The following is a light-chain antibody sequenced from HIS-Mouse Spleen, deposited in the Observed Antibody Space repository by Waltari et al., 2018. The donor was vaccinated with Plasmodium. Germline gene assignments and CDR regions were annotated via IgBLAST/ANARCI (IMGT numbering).Light chain of an antibody. V-gene: IGLV2-23*02. CDR1: RSDVGSYNL. CDR3: CSYAGSSTFV. Sequence: QSALTQPASVSGSPGQSITLSCTGTRSDVGSYNLVSWYQQHPGKAPKLRVSNRFPGSKSGNTASLTISGLQAEDEADYYCCSYAGSSTFVFGGGTKLTVL. J-gene: IGLJ3*02.